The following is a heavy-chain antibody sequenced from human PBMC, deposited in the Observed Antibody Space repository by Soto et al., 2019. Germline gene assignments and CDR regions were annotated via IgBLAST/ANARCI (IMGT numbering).Heavy chain of an antibody. D-gene: IGHD3-22*01. Sequence: SETLSLTCAVYGGSFSGHSWTWIRQSPGKGLEWIGDINHSGRVNYGPSLKSRVTISLDTSKNQFSLTLSAVTAADTAMYYCSTRAYDTNGYYRFDPWGQGTLVTVSS. CDR3: STRAYDTNGYYRFDP. V-gene: IGHV4-34*01. CDR1: GGSFSGHS. CDR2: INHSGRV. J-gene: IGHJ5*01.